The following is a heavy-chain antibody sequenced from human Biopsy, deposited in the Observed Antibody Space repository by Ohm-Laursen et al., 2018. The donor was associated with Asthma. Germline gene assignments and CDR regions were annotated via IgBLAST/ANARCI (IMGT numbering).Heavy chain of an antibody. CDR1: GGSISSGGYS. Sequence: SQTLSLTCAVSGGSISSGGYSWSWIRQPPGKGLEWIGYIYHSGSTYYNPSLKSRVTISVDRSKNQFSLKLSSVTAADTAVYYCARVKDGYNFDYWGQGTTVTVSS. CDR2: IYHSGST. D-gene: IGHD5-24*01. J-gene: IGHJ4*02. V-gene: IGHV4-30-2*01. CDR3: ARVKDGYNFDY.